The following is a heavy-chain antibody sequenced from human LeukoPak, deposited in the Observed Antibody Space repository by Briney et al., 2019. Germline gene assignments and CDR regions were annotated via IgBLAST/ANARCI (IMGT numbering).Heavy chain of an antibody. V-gene: IGHV3-48*01. CDR2: ISSSSRTI. CDR1: GFTFSTYS. CDR3: ARAPVYYDESRGHLKISNWYLDL. Sequence: PGGSLRLSCAASGFTFSTYSMNWVRQAPGKGLEWVSYISSSSRTIYYADSVKGRFTISRDNAKNSLYLEMNSLRAEDTAVFYCARAPVYYDESRGHLKISNWYLDLWGRGTLVTVSS. D-gene: IGHD3-22*01. J-gene: IGHJ2*01.